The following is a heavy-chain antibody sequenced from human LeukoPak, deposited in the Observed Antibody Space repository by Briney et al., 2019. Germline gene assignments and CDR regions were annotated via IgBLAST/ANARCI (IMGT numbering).Heavy chain of an antibody. CDR1: GYTFTNYN. Sequence: ASVKVSCRASGYTFTNYNFNWVRQAPGQGLEWMGGMNPNSGNTDYAQKFQGRVTMTRITSIGTAYMELSSLRSEDTAVYYCARGPPGYPFDYWGQGTLVTVSS. D-gene: IGHD1-1*01. J-gene: IGHJ4*02. CDR3: ARGPPGYPFDY. V-gene: IGHV1-8*01. CDR2: MNPNSGNT.